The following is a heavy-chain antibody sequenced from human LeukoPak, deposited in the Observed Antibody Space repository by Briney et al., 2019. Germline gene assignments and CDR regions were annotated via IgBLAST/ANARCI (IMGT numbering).Heavy chain of an antibody. Sequence: PSETLSLTCTVSGGSISSYYWSWIRQPPGKGLEWIGYIYYSGSTNYNPSLKSRVTISVDTSKNQFSLKLSSVTAADTAVYYCAREPFHPRSGRGSDIWGQGTMVTVSS. CDR1: GGSISSYY. V-gene: IGHV4-59*12. D-gene: IGHD3-10*01. J-gene: IGHJ3*02. CDR2: IYYSGST. CDR3: AREPFHPRSGRGSDI.